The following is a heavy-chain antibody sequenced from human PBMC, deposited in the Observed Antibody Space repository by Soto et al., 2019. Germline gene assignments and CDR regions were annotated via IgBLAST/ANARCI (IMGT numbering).Heavy chain of an antibody. CDR2: ISGSGDST. Sequence: GGSLRLSCAASGFTFSSYSMSWVRQAPWKGLEWVSAISGSGDSTYYADSVKGRFTISRDNSKNTLYLQMNSLRAEDTAVYYCEKAPYYDILNGYYPSSWFDYLGQGTLVTVCS. CDR3: EKAPYYDILNGYYPSSWFDY. J-gene: IGHJ4*02. CDR1: GFTFSSYS. V-gene: IGHV3-23*01. D-gene: IGHD3-9*01.